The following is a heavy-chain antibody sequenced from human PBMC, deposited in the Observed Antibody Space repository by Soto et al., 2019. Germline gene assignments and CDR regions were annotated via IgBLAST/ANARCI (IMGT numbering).Heavy chain of an antibody. CDR2: ISGSGGST. J-gene: IGHJ4*02. D-gene: IGHD3-22*01. CDR3: AKGPYYYDSSGYYPFDY. V-gene: IGHV3-23*01. Sequence: GGSLRLSCAASGFTFSSYAMSWVRQAPGKGLEWVSAISGSGGSTYYADSVKGRFTISRDNSKNTLYLQMNSLRAEDTAVYYCAKGPYYYDSSGYYPFDYWGQGTLVTVSS. CDR1: GFTFSSYA.